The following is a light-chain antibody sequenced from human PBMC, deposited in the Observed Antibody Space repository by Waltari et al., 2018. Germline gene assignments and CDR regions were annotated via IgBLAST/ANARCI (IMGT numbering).Light chain of an antibody. CDR2: DVS. J-gene: IGLJ2*01. CDR1: RSHVGGYNY. V-gene: IGLV2-14*01. Sequence: QSALTQPASVSGSPGQSITISCTGTRSHVGGYNYVSWYQQHPGKAPKRMIYDVSKRPSGVSNRFSGSKSGNTASLTISGLQAEDEADYYCSSYTSSSTPVFGGGTKLTVL. CDR3: SSYTSSSTPV.